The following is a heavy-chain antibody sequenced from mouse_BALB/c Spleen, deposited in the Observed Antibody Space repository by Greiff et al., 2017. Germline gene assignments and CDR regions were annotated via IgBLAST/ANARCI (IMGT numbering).Heavy chain of an antibody. Sequence: EVQLVESGGGLVKPGGSLKLSCAASGFTFSDYYMYWVRQTPEKRLEWVATISDGGSYTYYPDSVKGRFTISRDNAKNNLYLQMSSLKSEDTAMYYCARGGRYYGQYAMDYWGQGTSVTVSS. CDR2: ISDGGSYT. D-gene: IGHD1-2*01. CDR1: GFTFSDYY. CDR3: ARGGRYYGQYAMDY. V-gene: IGHV5-4*02. J-gene: IGHJ4*01.